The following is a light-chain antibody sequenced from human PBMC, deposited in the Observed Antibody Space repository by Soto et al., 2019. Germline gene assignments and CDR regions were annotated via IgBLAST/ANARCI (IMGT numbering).Light chain of an antibody. Sequence: QSVLTQPRSVSGSPGQSVTISCTGTSSDVGLYNYVSWYQQHPGKAPKLIIYDVSKRPSGVPDRFSGSKSGNTASLTISGLQAEDEGEYFCCSYGGSYTPYGFGTGTKGTVL. J-gene: IGLJ1*01. CDR2: DVS. CDR1: SSDVGLYNY. CDR3: CSYGGSYTPYG. V-gene: IGLV2-11*01.